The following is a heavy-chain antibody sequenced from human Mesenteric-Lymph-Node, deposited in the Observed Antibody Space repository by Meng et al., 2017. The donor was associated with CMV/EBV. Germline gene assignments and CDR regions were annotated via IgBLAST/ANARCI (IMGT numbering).Heavy chain of an antibody. CDR3: ARGGTGTRNWFDP. J-gene: IGHJ5*02. CDR2: MNPNSGNT. V-gene: IGHV1-8*02. CDR1: GGTFSSYA. D-gene: IGHD1-7*01. Sequence: ASVKVSCKASGGTFSSYAISWVQQAPGQGLEWMGWMNPNSGNTGYAQKFQGRVTMTRNTSISTAYMELSSLRSEDTAVYYCARGGTGTRNWFDPWGQGTLVTVSS.